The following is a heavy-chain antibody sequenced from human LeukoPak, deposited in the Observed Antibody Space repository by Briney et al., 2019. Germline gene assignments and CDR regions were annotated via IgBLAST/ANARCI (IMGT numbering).Heavy chain of an antibody. D-gene: IGHD6-13*01. CDR2: ISVYNANT. Sequence: ASVKVSCKASGYTFTSYGISWVRQAPGQGLEWMGWISVYNANTNDAQKFQGRVTVTTDTSTNTAYMELRSLRSDDTAVYYCARTSAYGSSWHSYWGQGTLVTVSS. CDR3: ARTSAYGSSWHSY. CDR1: GYTFTSYG. V-gene: IGHV1-18*01. J-gene: IGHJ4*02.